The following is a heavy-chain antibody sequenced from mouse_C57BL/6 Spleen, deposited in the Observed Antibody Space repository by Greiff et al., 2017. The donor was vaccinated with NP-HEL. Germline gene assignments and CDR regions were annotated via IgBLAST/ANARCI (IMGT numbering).Heavy chain of an antibody. CDR2: IYPNSGST. J-gene: IGHJ2*01. CDR3: TSDEGY. Sequence: QVQLQQPGAELVKPGASVKLSCKASGYTFTNYWMHWAKQRPGQGLEWIGMIYPNSGSTKDNEKFKSKATLTVDKSSSTAYMQLSSLTAEDSAVYYGTSDEGYWGQGTTLTVSS. V-gene: IGHV1-64*01. CDR1: GYTFTNYW.